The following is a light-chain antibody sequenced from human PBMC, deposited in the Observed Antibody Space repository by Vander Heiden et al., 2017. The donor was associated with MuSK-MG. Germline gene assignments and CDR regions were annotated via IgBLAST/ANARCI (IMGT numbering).Light chain of an antibody. Sequence: DIQMTQSPSSLSASVGDRVTITCRASQSISSWLNWYQQKPGKAPKLLIYTASSLQSGVPSRFSGSGSGTDFTLTISSLQPDDFATYYCQQYYSYSPTFGQGTKVEIK. CDR3: QQYYSYSPT. J-gene: IGKJ1*01. CDR2: TAS. CDR1: QSISSW. V-gene: IGKV1-5*03.